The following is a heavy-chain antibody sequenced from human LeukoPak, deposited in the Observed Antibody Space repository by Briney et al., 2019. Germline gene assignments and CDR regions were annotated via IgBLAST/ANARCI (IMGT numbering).Heavy chain of an antibody. J-gene: IGHJ5*02. Sequence: SETLSLTCTVSGGSITSGGYYWTWIRQPAGKGLEWLGRNHTSGSANYIPSLKSRVAISLDTSKNQFSLKLSSVTAADTAVYYCVRGRYYYDTSGYVVWLDPWGQGTLVTVSS. D-gene: IGHD3-22*01. CDR2: NHTSGSA. V-gene: IGHV4-61*02. CDR3: VRGRYYYDTSGYVVWLDP. CDR1: GGSITSGGYY.